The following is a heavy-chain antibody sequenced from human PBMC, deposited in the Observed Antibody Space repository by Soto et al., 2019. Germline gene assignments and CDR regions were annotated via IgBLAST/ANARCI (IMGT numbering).Heavy chain of an antibody. J-gene: IGHJ4*02. V-gene: IGHV3-23*01. CDR2: ISGSGGST. Sequence: GGSLRLSCAASGFTFSSYAMSWVRQAPGKGLEWVSAISGSGGSTYYADSVKGRFTISRDNSKNTLYLQMNSLRAEDTAVYYCAKDIYYYDSSGYYYEFDYWGQGTLVTVSS. CDR3: AKDIYYYDSSGYYYEFDY. D-gene: IGHD3-22*01. CDR1: GFTFSSYA.